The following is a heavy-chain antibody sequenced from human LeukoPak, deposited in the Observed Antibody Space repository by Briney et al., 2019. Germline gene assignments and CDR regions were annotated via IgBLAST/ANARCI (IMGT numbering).Heavy chain of an antibody. D-gene: IGHD3-22*01. Sequence: ASVKVACKASGYTFTSYAMHWVRQAPGQRLEWRGWINAGNGNTKYSQKFQGRVTITTDKSPSTACLELRGPTTEDTDVYYCAREGSDSSGRYYYYYGMDVWGKGTTVTVSS. CDR3: AREGSDSSGRYYYYYGMDV. CDR2: INAGNGNT. J-gene: IGHJ6*04. CDR1: GYTFTSYA. V-gene: IGHV1-3*01.